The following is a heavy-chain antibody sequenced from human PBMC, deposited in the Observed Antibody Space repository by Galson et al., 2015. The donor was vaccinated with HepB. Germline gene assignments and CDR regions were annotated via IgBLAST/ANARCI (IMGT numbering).Heavy chain of an antibody. V-gene: IGHV3-23*01. CDR1: GSTFSSYA. J-gene: IGHJ5*02. CDR2: ISGSGGST. CDR3: AKEPYSSSQEPNWFDP. D-gene: IGHD6-13*01. Sequence: SLRLSCAASGSTFSSYAMSWVRQAPGKGLEWVSAISGSGGSTYYADSVKGRFTISRDNSKNTLYLQMNSLRAEDTAVYYCAKEPYSSSQEPNWFDPWGQGTLVTVSS.